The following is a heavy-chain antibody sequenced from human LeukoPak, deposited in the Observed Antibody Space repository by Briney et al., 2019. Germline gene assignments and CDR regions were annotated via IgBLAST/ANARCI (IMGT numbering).Heavy chain of an antibody. V-gene: IGHV3-7*01. CDR3: ATHIVVVPAAIGWFDP. D-gene: IGHD2-2*02. Sequence: GGSLRLSCAASGFTFSSYWMSWVRQAPGKGLEWVANIKQDGSEKYYVDSVKGRFTIPRDNAKNSLYLQMNSLRAEDTAVYYCATHIVVVPAAIGWFDPWGQGTLVTVSS. J-gene: IGHJ5*02. CDR1: GFTFSSYW. CDR2: IKQDGSEK.